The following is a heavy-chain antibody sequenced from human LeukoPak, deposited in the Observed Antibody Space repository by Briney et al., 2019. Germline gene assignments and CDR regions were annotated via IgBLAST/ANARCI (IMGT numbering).Heavy chain of an antibody. D-gene: IGHD2-21*02. CDR2: IYTSGST. V-gene: IGHV4-61*02. Sequence: SQTLSLTCTVSGGSISSGSYYWSWIRQPAGKGLEWIGRIYTSGSTNYNPSLKSRVTISVDTSKNQFSLKLSSVTAADTAVYYCARDHCGGDCYSNWFDPWGQGTLVTVPS. J-gene: IGHJ5*02. CDR1: GGSISSGSYY. CDR3: ARDHCGGDCYSNWFDP.